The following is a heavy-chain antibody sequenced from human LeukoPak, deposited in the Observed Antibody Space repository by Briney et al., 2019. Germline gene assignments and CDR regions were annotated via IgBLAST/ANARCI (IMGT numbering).Heavy chain of an antibody. J-gene: IGHJ4*02. CDR2: TYYRSKWYN. Sequence: SQTLSLTCAISGDSVSSNSAAWNWIRQSPSRGLEWLGRTYYRSKWYNDYAVSVKSRITINPDTSKNQFSLQLNSVTPEDTAVYYCAREILGYCSGGSCFHLYYFDYWGQGTLVTVSS. V-gene: IGHV6-1*01. CDR1: GDSVSSNSAA. D-gene: IGHD2-15*01. CDR3: AREILGYCSGGSCFHLYYFDY.